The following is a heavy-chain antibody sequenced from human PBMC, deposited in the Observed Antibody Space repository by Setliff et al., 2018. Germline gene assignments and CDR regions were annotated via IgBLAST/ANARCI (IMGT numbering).Heavy chain of an antibody. CDR3: ARSENCFSTHCSPYDY. CDR2: SRYAENYQ. D-gene: IGHD2-2*01. V-gene: IGHV3-30-3*01. Sequence: QPGGSLRLSCAGSGFSFSIFWMSWVRQAPGKGLEWVAVSRYAENYQYYADSVKGRFTISRDNAKNSLYLQMNSLRAEDTATYYCARSENCFSTHCSPYDYWGQGTLVTVSS. CDR1: GFSFSIFW. J-gene: IGHJ4*02.